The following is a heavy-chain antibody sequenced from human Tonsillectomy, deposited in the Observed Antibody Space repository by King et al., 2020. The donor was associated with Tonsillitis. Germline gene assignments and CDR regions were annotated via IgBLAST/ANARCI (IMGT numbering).Heavy chain of an antibody. Sequence: VTLKESGPALVKPTQTLTLTCTFSGFSLSTSGMCVSWIRQPPGNALEWLALIDWDDDKYYSTSLKTRLTISKDTSKNQVVLTMTNMDPVDTATYYCARCGVVARAFDYWGQGTLVTVSS. CDR3: ARCGVVARAFDY. J-gene: IGHJ4*02. V-gene: IGHV2-70*01. CDR2: IDWDDDK. CDR1: GFSLSTSGMC. D-gene: IGHD3-22*01.